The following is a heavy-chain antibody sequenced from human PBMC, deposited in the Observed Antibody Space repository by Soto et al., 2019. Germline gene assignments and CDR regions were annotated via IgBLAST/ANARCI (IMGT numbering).Heavy chain of an antibody. J-gene: IGHJ4*02. V-gene: IGHV1-58*01. Sequence: GASEKVYCKASGFTFTSSAVQWVRQARGQRLEWIGWIVVGSGNTNYAQKFQERVTITRDMSTSTAYMELSSLRSEDTAVYYCAAVGIVGATNYIDYWGQGTLVTGST. CDR2: IVVGSGNT. CDR3: AAVGIVGATNYIDY. D-gene: IGHD1-26*01. CDR1: GFTFTSSA.